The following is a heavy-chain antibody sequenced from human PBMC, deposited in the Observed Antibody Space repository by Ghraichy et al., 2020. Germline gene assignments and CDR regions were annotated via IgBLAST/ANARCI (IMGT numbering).Heavy chain of an antibody. V-gene: IGHV3-66*01. CDR1: GFTVSSNY. CDR3: ARGNYYDSSGYSIGAFDI. D-gene: IGHD3-22*01. J-gene: IGHJ3*02. CDR2: IYSGGSA. Sequence: GGSLRLSCAASGFTVSSNYMSWVRQAPGKGLEWVSVIYSGGSAYYADSVKGRFTISRDNSKNTLYLQMNSLRAEDTAVYYCARGNYYDSSGYSIGAFDIWGQGTMVTVSS.